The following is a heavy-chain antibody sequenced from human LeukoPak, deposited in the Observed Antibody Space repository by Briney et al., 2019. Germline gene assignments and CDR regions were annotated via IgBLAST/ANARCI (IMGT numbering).Heavy chain of an antibody. CDR1: GGSISNYY. Sequence: SETLFLTCTVSGGSISNYYWSWIRQPAGKGLEWIGHVYTSGSTNYNPSLKSRVTMSVDTSKNQFSLRLSSVTAADTAVYYCARDSGKGDTAHMDVWGKGTTVTVSS. D-gene: IGHD1-26*01. J-gene: IGHJ6*03. V-gene: IGHV4-4*07. CDR2: VYTSGST. CDR3: ARDSGKGDTAHMDV.